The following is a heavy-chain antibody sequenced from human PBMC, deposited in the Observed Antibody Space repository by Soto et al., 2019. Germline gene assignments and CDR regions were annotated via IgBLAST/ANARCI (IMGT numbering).Heavy chain of an antibody. Sequence: GGSLRLSCAASGFTFDDYTMHWVRQAPGKGLEWVSLISWDGGSTYYADSVKGRFTISRDNSKNSLYLQMNSLRTEDTALYYCAKSGYYGGNSYFDYWGQGTLVTVSS. CDR1: GFTFDDYT. CDR3: AKSGYYGGNSYFDY. D-gene: IGHD4-17*01. CDR2: ISWDGGST. V-gene: IGHV3-43*01. J-gene: IGHJ4*02.